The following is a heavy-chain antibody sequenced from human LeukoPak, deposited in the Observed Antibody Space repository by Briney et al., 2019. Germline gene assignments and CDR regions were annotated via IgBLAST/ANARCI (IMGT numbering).Heavy chain of an antibody. D-gene: IGHD4-11*01. CDR2: ISGSSGST. J-gene: IGHJ4*02. V-gene: IGHV3-23*01. CDR1: GFTFSSYG. Sequence: GGSLRLSCAASGFTFSSYGMSWVRQAPGKGLEWVSAISGSSGSTYYADSVKGRFTISRDNSKNTLYLQMNSLRAEDTAVYYCAGGGRLACDYWGQGTLVTVSS. CDR3: AGGGRLACDY.